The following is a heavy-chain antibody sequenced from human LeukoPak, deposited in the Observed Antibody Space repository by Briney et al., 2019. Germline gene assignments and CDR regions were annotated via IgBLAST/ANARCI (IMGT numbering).Heavy chain of an antibody. CDR3: ARDMGGYYYDSSGDY. J-gene: IGHJ4*02. CDR1: GGSISSSNW. D-gene: IGHD3-22*01. Sequence: SETLSLTCAVSGGSISSSNWWSWVRQPPGKGLEWIGEIYHSGSTNYNPSLKSRVTISVDKSKNQFSLKLSSVTAADTAVYYCARDMGGYYYDSSGDYWGQGTLVTVSS. V-gene: IGHV4-4*02. CDR2: IYHSGST.